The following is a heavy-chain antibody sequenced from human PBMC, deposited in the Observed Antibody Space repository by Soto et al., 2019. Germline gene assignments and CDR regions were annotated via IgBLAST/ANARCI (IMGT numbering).Heavy chain of an antibody. CDR2: INPNSGGT. CDR3: ARDRVCSSTSCYKDYYYGMDV. CDR1: GYTFTGYY. J-gene: IGHJ6*02. V-gene: IGHV1-2*04. D-gene: IGHD2-2*02. Sequence: ASVKVSCKASGYTFTGYYMHWVRQAPGQGLEWMGWINPNSGGTNYAQKFQGWVTMTRDTSISTAYMELSRLRSDDTAVYYCARDRVCSSTSCYKDYYYGMDVWGQGTMVTVSS.